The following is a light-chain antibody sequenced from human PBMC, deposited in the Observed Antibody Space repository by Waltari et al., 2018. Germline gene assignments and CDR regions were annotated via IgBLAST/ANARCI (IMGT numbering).Light chain of an antibody. Sequence: QSVLTQPPSPSGTPGQRVTIPSSGNSSNIGNNIVNWYQQRPGTAPKLLIYTTNQRPSGVPDRFSGSKSGTSASLAISGLQSEDEADYYCATWDDSLNGPVFGGGTKLTVL. V-gene: IGLV1-44*01. CDR3: ATWDDSLNGPV. CDR1: SSNIGNNI. CDR2: TTN. J-gene: IGLJ2*01.